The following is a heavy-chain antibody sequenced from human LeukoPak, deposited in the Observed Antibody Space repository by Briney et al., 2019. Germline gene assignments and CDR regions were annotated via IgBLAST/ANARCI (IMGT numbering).Heavy chain of an antibody. CDR3: ARHGGTRITLIEVYYFDS. V-gene: IGHV4-39*01. Sequence: SETLSLTCSVSGDSITSSSYYWAWIRPPPEKGLEWIGSVYYTGGTNYSPSLKSRVTMSVDTSKNQFSLMLSSVTAADTAVYFCARHGGTRITLIEVYYFDSWGQGTLVTVSS. CDR1: GDSITSSSYY. J-gene: IGHJ4*02. CDR2: VYYTGGT. D-gene: IGHD4-11*01.